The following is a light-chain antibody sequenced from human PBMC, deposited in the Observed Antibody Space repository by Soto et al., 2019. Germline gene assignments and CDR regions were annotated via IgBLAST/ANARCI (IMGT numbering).Light chain of an antibody. Sequence: QSVLTQPPSASGTPGQRVTISCSGSSSNIGSNTVNWYQQLPGTAPKPLIYSNNQRPSGVPDRFSGSKSGTSASLAISGLQSEDEADYYCAAWDDSLVVFGGGTQLTVL. J-gene: IGLJ2*01. CDR1: SSNIGSNT. CDR2: SNN. V-gene: IGLV1-44*01. CDR3: AAWDDSLVV.